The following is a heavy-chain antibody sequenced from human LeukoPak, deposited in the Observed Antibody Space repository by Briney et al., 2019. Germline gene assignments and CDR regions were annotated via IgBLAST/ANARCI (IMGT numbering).Heavy chain of an antibody. CDR2: ISWNSGSI. Sequence: GGSLRLSCAASGFTFDDYAMHWVRQAPGKGLEWVSGISWNSGSIGYADSVKGRFTISRDNAKNSLYLQMNSLGAEDTALYYCAKGLAARPASPLDYWGQGTLVTVSS. D-gene: IGHD6-6*01. V-gene: IGHV3-9*01. J-gene: IGHJ4*02. CDR1: GFTFDDYA. CDR3: AKGLAARPASPLDY.